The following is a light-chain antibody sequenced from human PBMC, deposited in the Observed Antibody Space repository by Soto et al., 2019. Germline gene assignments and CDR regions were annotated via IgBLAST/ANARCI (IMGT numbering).Light chain of an antibody. J-gene: IGLJ1*01. V-gene: IGLV3-21*04. Sequence: SYELTQPPSVSVAPGKTARITCGGNNIGSKSVHWYQQKPGQAPVLVIYYDSDRPSGIPERFSGSNSGNTATLTISRVEAGDEADYYCQVWDSSSDHHVFGTGTK. CDR2: YDS. CDR1: NIGSKS. CDR3: QVWDSSSDHHV.